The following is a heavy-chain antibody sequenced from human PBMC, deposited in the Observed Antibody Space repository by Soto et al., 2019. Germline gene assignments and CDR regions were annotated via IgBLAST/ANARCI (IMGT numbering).Heavy chain of an antibody. Sequence: PAETLSLTSTVSGGSISSGDYYWSWIRQPPGKGREWIGYIYYSGSTSYNPSLKSRVTISVDTSKNQFSLKLSSVTAADTAVYYCARVGGDFEAFDIWGQGTTVTVSS. J-gene: IGHJ3*02. CDR1: GGSISSGDYY. V-gene: IGHV4-30-4*08. D-gene: IGHD2-21*02. CDR3: ARVGGDFEAFDI. CDR2: IYYSGST.